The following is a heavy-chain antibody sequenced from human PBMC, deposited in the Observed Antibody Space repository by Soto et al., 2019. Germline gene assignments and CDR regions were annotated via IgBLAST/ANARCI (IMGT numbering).Heavy chain of an antibody. CDR3: ARRGIHGSLY. CDR2: INHSGST. D-gene: IGHD3-10*01. J-gene: IGHJ4*02. Sequence: SETLSLTCAVYGGSFSGYYWSWIRQPPGKGLEWIGEINHSGSTNSNPSLKSRVTISVDTYKNQFSLKLSSVTAADTAVYYCARRGIHGSLYWGQGTLVTLSS. V-gene: IGHV4-34*01. CDR1: GGSFSGYY.